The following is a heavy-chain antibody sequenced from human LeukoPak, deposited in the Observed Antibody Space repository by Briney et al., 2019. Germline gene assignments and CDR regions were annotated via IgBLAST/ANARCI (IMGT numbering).Heavy chain of an antibody. D-gene: IGHD3-22*01. CDR1: GYTFASYG. J-gene: IGHJ3*01. CDR2: ISAYSTNT. CDR3: ARDLAHDYYDSSYAAFDV. Sequence: ASVKVSCKASGYTFASYGVSWLRQAPGQGPEWLGWISAYSTNTLYAQSLQGRVTMTADTLTKTAYMDLRSLRSDDTAMYYCARDLAHDYYDSSYAAFDVWGQGTMVTVSS. V-gene: IGHV1-18*01.